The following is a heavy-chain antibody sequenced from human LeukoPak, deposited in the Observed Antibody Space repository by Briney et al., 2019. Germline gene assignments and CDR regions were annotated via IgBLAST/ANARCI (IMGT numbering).Heavy chain of an antibody. CDR1: GFTFSSYA. J-gene: IGHJ6*03. D-gene: IGHD6-13*01. V-gene: IGHV3-23*01. CDR2: ISGSGGST. Sequence: GSLRLSCAASGFTFSSYAMSWVRQAPGKGLEWVSAISGSGGSTYYADSVKGRFTISRDNSKNTLYLQMNSLRAEDTAVYYCAKAQQQLVRSRGYYYYMDVWGKGTTVTVSS. CDR3: AKAQQQLVRSRGYYYYMDV.